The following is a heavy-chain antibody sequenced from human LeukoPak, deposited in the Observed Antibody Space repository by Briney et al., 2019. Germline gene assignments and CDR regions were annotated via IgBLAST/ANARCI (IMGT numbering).Heavy chain of an antibody. CDR2: ISTYNGNT. CDR3: ARCLLWENPAEDTFDI. D-gene: IGHD1-26*01. J-gene: IGHJ3*02. V-gene: IGHV1-18*01. Sequence: EASVKVSCKASGYTFTSYDISWVRQAPGQGLEWMGWISTYNGNTNYAQNLQDRVTMTTDTSTSTAYMELRSLRSDDTAMYYCARCLLWENPAEDTFDIWGQGTMVTVSS. CDR1: GYTFTSYD.